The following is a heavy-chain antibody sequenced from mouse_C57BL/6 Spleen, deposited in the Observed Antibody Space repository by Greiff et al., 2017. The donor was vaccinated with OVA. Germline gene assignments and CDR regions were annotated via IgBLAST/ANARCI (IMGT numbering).Heavy chain of an antibody. J-gene: IGHJ4*01. D-gene: IGHD5-1-1*01. CDR2: IDPSDSYT. Sequence: QVQLQQPGAELVMPGASVKLSCKASGYTFTSYWMHWVKQRPGQGLEWIGEIDPSDSYTNYNQKFKGKSTLTVDKSSSTAYMQLSSLTSEDSAVYYCARLYTNTGYAMDYWGQGTSVTVSS. V-gene: IGHV1-69*01. CDR3: ARLYTNTGYAMDY. CDR1: GYTFTSYW.